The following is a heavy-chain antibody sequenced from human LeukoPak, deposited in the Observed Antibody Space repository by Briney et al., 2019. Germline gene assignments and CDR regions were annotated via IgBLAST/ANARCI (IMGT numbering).Heavy chain of an antibody. Sequence: ASVKVSCKASGYTYTGYYMHWVRQAPGRGLEWMGWINPNSGGTNYAQKFQGRVTMTRDTSISTAYMELSRLRSDDTAVYYCARVVTMVRGVNRMDVWGKGTTVTVSS. D-gene: IGHD3-10*01. CDR1: GYTYTGYY. V-gene: IGHV1-2*02. CDR2: INPNSGGT. J-gene: IGHJ6*03. CDR3: ARVVTMVRGVNRMDV.